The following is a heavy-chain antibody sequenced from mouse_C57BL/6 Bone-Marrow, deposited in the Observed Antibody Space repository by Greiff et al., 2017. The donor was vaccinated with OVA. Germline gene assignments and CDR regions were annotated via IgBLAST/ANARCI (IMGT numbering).Heavy chain of an antibody. D-gene: IGHD2-3*01. Sequence: EVHLVESGGGLVKPGGSLKLSCAASGFTFSSYTMSWVRQTPEKRLEWVATISGGGGNTYYPDSVKGRFTISRDNAKNTLYLQMSSLRSEDTALYYCARPMRFAYWGQGTLVTVSA. CDR1: GFTFSSYT. CDR2: ISGGGGNT. V-gene: IGHV5-9*01. CDR3: ARPMRFAY. J-gene: IGHJ3*01.